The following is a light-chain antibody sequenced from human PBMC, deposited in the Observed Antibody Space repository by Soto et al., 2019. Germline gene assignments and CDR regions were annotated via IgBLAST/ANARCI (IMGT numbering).Light chain of an antibody. CDR1: QSVSSSY. V-gene: IGKV3-20*01. J-gene: IGKJ4*01. CDR3: QQYGSSPLT. CDR2: GAS. Sequence: EIVLTQSPATLSLSPGERATLSCRASQSVSSSYLAWYQQKPGQAPRLLIYGASSRATGIPDRLSGSGSGTDFTLTISRLEPEDFAVYYCQQYGSSPLTFGGGTKVEIK.